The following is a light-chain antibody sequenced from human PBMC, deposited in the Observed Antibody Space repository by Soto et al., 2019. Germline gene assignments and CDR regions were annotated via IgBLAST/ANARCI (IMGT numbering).Light chain of an antibody. Sequence: DIQMTQSPSSLSASVGDRVTITCRASQSIVTYLNWYLQKPGKAPKLLIYAASNLQSGVPSRFSGSGSGTDFTLTISSLQPDDFAVYYCQQYNNWPPIPFCQGTRLEIK. V-gene: IGKV1-39*01. CDR1: QSIVTY. CDR2: AAS. J-gene: IGKJ5*01. CDR3: QQYNNWPPIP.